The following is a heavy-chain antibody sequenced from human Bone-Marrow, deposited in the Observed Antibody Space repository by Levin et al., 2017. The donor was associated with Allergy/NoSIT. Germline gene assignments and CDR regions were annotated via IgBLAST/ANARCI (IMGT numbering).Heavy chain of an antibody. CDR2: MNPNSGNT. CDR3: ARSLPTGSYNYYYYYYGMDV. V-gene: IGHV1-8*01. Sequence: PGESLKISCKASGYTFTSYDINWVRQATGQGLEWMGWMNPNSGNTGYAQKFQGRVTMTRNTSISTAYMELSSLRSEDTAVYYCARSLPTGSYNYYYYYYGMDVWGQGTTVTVSS. CDR1: GYTFTSYD. J-gene: IGHJ6*02. D-gene: IGHD1-26*01.